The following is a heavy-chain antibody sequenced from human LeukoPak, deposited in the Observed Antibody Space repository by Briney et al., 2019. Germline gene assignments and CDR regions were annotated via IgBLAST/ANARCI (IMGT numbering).Heavy chain of an antibody. D-gene: IGHD3-10*01. CDR3: ARGGSGSYYNVRPVDY. CDR1: GFTFSSYA. V-gene: IGHV3-30*04. CDR2: ISYDGSNK. Sequence: PGGSLRLSCAASGFTFSSYAMHWVRQAPGKGLEWGAVISYDGSNKYYADSVKGRFTISRDNSKNTLYLQMNSLRAEDTAVYYCARGGSGSYYNVRPVDYWGQGTLVTVSS. J-gene: IGHJ4*02.